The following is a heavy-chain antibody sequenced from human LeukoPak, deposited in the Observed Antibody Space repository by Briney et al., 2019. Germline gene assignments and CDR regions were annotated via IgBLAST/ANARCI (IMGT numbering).Heavy chain of an antibody. D-gene: IGHD3-22*01. CDR2: INHSGST. CDR3: ARAPLDSSGYYSPYFDY. V-gene: IGHV4-34*01. CDR1: GGSFSGYY. J-gene: IGHJ4*02. Sequence: NSSETLSLTCAVYGGSFSGYYWSWIRQPPGKGLEWIGEINHSGSTNYNPSLKSRVTMSVDTSKNQFSLKLSSVTAADTAVYYCARAPLDSSGYYSPYFDYWGQGTLVTVSS.